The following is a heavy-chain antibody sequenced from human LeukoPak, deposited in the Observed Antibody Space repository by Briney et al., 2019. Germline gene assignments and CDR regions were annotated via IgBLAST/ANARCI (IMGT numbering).Heavy chain of an antibody. Sequence: SQTLSITYAVYGGSFSGYYWGWIRRPPGKGLEWSGEINHSGSANYNPSLKSRVTISVDTSKNQFSLKLSSVTAADTAVYYCATGYYFDYWGQGTLVAVSS. J-gene: IGHJ4*02. CDR2: INHSGSA. CDR1: GGSFSGYY. V-gene: IGHV4-34*01. D-gene: IGHD4-17*01. CDR3: ATGYYFDY.